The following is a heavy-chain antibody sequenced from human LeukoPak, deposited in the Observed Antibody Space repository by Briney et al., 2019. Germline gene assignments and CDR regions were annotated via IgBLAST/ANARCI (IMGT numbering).Heavy chain of an antibody. CDR2: FDPEDGET. D-gene: IGHD1-26*01. J-gene: IGHJ2*01. CDR3: ATGGLLDWYFDL. Sequence: GASVKVSCKVSGYTLTELSMHWVRQAPGKGLEWMRGFDPEDGETIYAQKFQGRVTMTEDTSTDTAYMELSSLRSEDTAVYYCATGGLLDWYFDLWGRGNLVTVSS. CDR1: GYTLTELS. V-gene: IGHV1-24*01.